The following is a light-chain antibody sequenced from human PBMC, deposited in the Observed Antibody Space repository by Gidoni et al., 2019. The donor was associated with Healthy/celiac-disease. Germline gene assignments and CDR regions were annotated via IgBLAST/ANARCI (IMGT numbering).Light chain of an antibody. Sequence: SPGQLVTISCTGTSSDVGGYNYVSWYKQHPGKAPKLMIYDVSKRPSGVPDRFSGSKSGNTASLTISGLQAEDEADYYCCSYAGSYTLVFGGGTKLTVL. CDR1: SSDVGGYNY. CDR2: DVS. J-gene: IGLJ2*01. CDR3: CSYAGSYTLV. V-gene: IGLV2-11*01.